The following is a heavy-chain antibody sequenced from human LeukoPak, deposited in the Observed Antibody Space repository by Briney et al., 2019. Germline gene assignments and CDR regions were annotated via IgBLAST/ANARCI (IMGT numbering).Heavy chain of an antibody. CDR2: INPNSGGT. J-gene: IGHJ4*02. CDR1: GYTFTGYY. CDR3: ARSYTPSGPFDY. D-gene: IGHD2-15*01. V-gene: IGHV1-2*02. Sequence: ASVKVSRKASGYTFTGYYMHWVRQAPGQGLEWKGWINPNSGGTNYAQKFQGRVTMTRDTSISTAYMELSRLRSDDTAVYYCARSYTPSGPFDYWGQGTLVTVSS.